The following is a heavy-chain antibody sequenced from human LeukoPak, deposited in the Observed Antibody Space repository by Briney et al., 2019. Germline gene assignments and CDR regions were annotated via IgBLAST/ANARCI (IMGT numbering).Heavy chain of an antibody. V-gene: IGHV3-11*01. D-gene: IGHD1-26*01. J-gene: IGHJ5*02. CDR1: GFTFSDYY. CDR3: AREKRSGSYNWFDP. CDR2: ISSSGGTI. Sequence: NPGGSLRLSCAASGFTFSDYYMSWIRQAPGKGLEWVSYISSSGGTIYYADSVKGRFTISRDNAKNSLYLQMNSLRAEDTAVYYCAREKRSGSYNWFDPWGQGTLVTVSS.